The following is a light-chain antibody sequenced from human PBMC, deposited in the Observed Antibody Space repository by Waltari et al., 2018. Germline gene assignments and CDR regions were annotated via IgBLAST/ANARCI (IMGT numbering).Light chain of an antibody. Sequence: VLTQSPGTLSLSPGERATLSCRPSEHIGNDYLAWYQQRPGQAPRLLMYGASGRASGISDKFSGSGSGTDFTLTIGRLDPEDFALYYCQQYYSLPWTFGQGTRVDIK. CDR2: GAS. J-gene: IGKJ1*01. CDR3: QQYYSLPWT. V-gene: IGKV3-20*01. CDR1: EHIGNDY.